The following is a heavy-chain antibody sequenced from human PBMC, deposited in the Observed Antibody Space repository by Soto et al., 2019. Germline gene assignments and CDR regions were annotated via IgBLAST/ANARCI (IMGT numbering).Heavy chain of an antibody. CDR2: VSASGSIT. V-gene: IGHV3-23*01. CDR1: GFTFSSYD. CDR3: AKGDCSGGRCYRGFDY. J-gene: IGHJ4*02. Sequence: VGSLRLSCAASGFTFSSYDMNWVRQAPGKGLEWVSGVSASGSITSYADSAKGRFTISRDNAKNTVFLQMTGLRAEDTAVYFCAKGDCSGGRCYRGFDYWGQGTLVTVSS. D-gene: IGHD2-15*01.